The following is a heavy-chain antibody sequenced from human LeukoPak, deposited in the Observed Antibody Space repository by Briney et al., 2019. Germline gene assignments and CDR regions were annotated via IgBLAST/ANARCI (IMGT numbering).Heavy chain of an antibody. J-gene: IGHJ6*03. D-gene: IGHD2-15*01. Sequence: GGTLRLSCAASGLTFSSYGMSWVRQAPGRGLEWVSAISTTGGTTYYADSVRGRFTISRDNSRNTLYLQMNSLRAEDTAIYYCAKNGDRGAYCSGGTCYPYYYYYMDVWGKGTTVTISS. CDR1: GLTFSSYG. CDR2: ISTTGGTT. V-gene: IGHV3-23*01. CDR3: AKNGDRGAYCSGGTCYPYYYYYMDV.